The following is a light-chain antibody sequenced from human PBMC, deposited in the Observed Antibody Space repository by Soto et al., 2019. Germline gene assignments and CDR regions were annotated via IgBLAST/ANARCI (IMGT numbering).Light chain of an antibody. V-gene: IGKV3-11*01. Sequence: EIVWTQSPATLSLSPGERATLSCRASQSFSKYLAGYQKKPGQAPRLLIYDASNRATDSPARFSGSGSGTDVTLTISGVEPEEVAVYYCQQRYDWPPYNFGQGTKLALK. J-gene: IGKJ2*01. CDR2: DAS. CDR3: QQRYDWPPYN. CDR1: QSFSKY.